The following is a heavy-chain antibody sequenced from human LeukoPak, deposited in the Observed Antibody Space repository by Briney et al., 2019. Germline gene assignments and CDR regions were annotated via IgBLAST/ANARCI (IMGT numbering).Heavy chain of an antibody. Sequence: KPSETLSLTCAVYGGSFSGYYWSWIRQPPGKGLEWIGEINHSGSTNYNPSLKSRVTISVDTSKNQFSLKLSSVTAADTAVYYCARSMAEWFYFDYWGQGTLVTVSS. CDR1: GGSFSGYY. J-gene: IGHJ4*02. CDR2: INHSGST. D-gene: IGHD3-3*01. CDR3: ARSMAEWFYFDY. V-gene: IGHV4-34*01.